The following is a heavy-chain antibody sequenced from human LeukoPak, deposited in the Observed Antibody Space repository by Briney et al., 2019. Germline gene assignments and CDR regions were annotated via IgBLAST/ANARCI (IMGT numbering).Heavy chain of an antibody. Sequence: ASVKVSCKASGYTFTSYDINWVRQATGQGLEWMGWMNPNSGNTGYAQKFQGRVTMTRDTSISTAYMELSRLRSDDTAVYYCASDCSSTSCAQSWGQGTLVTVSS. D-gene: IGHD2-2*01. J-gene: IGHJ4*02. CDR3: ASDCSSTSCAQS. V-gene: IGHV1-8*01. CDR1: GYTFTSYD. CDR2: MNPNSGNT.